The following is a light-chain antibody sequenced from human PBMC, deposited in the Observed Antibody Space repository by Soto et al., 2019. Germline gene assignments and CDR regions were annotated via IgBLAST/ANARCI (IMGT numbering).Light chain of an antibody. V-gene: IGKV3-15*01. CDR1: QSVNAN. Sequence: EVVMTQSPATLSVSPGERATLSCRASQSVNANLAWYQQKPGQAPRLLIHGASNRATGIPSRFSGSGFGTVFILTFSSLQSEDFAVYYCQQYNTWLWTFGQGTKVEI. CDR3: QQYNTWLWT. J-gene: IGKJ1*01. CDR2: GAS.